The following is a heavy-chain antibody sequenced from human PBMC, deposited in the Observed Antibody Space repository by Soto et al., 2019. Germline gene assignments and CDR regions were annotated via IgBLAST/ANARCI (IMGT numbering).Heavy chain of an antibody. CDR1: GGTFSSYA. J-gene: IGHJ6*02. V-gene: IGHV1-69*01. CDR3: PESPGRGPSLEINSNYSYGREA. D-gene: IGHD3-16*01. CDR2: IIPISDTT. Sequence: QVQLVQSGAEVKKPGSSVKVSCKASGGTFSSYAISWVRQAPGQGLEWMGGIIPISDTTNYAQKFQGRVTITGEDPTSQASLEGGGWRPEDPAVYSVPESPGRGPSLEINSNYSYGREAGGQGTTVTV.